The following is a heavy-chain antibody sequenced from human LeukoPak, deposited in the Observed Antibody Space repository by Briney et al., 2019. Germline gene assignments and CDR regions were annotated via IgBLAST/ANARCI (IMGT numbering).Heavy chain of an antibody. D-gene: IGHD3-16*01. CDR2: IYYSGST. J-gene: IGHJ6*03. V-gene: IGHV4-39*07. CDR1: GGSISSSSYY. CDR3: VREYLGYYYYYMDV. Sequence: SETLSLTCTVSGGSISSSSYYWGWIRQPPGKGLEWIGSIYYSGSTYYNPSLKSRVTISVDTSKNQFSLKLSSVTAADTAVYYCVREYLGYYYYYMDVWGKGTTVTVSS.